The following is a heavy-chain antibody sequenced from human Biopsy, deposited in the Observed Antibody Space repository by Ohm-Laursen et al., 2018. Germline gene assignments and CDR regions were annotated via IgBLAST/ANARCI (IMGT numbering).Heavy chain of an antibody. J-gene: IGHJ4*02. CDR1: GFTFSSYG. D-gene: IGHD2-8*01. CDR2: IWYDGSNK. V-gene: IGHV3-33*06. Sequence: SLRLSCTASGFTFSSYGMHWVRQAPEKGLEWVAAIWYDGSNKNYADSVKGRFTISRDNSKNTLYLQMNSLRGEDTAVYYCAKCMTGGSNYYFHHCGQGTLVTVSS. CDR3: AKCMTGGSNYYFHH.